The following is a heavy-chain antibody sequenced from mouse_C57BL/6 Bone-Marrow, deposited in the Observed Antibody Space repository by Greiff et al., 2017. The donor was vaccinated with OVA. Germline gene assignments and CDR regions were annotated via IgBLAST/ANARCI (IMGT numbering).Heavy chain of an antibody. J-gene: IGHJ1*03. V-gene: IGHV1-81*01. D-gene: IGHD2-4*01. CDR3: ARDYNWYFDV. Sequence: VQLQQSGAELARPGASVKLSCKASGYTFTSYGISWVKQRTGQGLEWIGEIYPRSGNTYYNEKLKGKATLTADKSSSTAYMELRSLTSEDSAVYFCARDYNWYFDVWGTGTTVTVSS. CDR2: IYPRSGNT. CDR1: GYTFTSYG.